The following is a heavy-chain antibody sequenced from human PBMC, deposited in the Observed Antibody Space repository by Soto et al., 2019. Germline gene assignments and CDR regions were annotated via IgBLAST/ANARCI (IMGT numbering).Heavy chain of an antibody. CDR3: ARAGSENEY. Sequence: EVQLVESGGGLVQPGGSLRLSCAVSGFTFTTYWMTWVRQAPGKGLEWVANIKEDGTEKNYLDSVGGRFSISRDNAKNSRFLQMNSLRAEDSAIYYCARAGSENEYWGQGTLVTVSS. V-gene: IGHV3-7*05. D-gene: IGHD3-10*01. CDR2: IKEDGTEK. CDR1: GFTFTTYW. J-gene: IGHJ4*02.